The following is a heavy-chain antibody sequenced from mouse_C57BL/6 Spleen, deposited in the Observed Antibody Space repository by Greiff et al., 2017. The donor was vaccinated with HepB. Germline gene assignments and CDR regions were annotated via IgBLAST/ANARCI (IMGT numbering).Heavy chain of an antibody. Sequence: QVHVKQSGAELAKPGASVKLSCKASGYTFTSYWMHWVKQRPGQGLEWIGYINPSSGYTKYNQKFKDKATLTADKSSSTAYMQLSSLTYEDSAVYYCARSPDSSGLDYYAMDYWGQGTSVTVSS. J-gene: IGHJ4*01. D-gene: IGHD3-2*02. CDR3: ARSPDSSGLDYYAMDY. V-gene: IGHV1-7*01. CDR1: GYTFTSYW. CDR2: INPSSGYT.